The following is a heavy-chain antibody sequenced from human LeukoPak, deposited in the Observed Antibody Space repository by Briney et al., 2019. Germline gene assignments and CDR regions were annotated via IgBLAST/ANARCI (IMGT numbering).Heavy chain of an antibody. CDR1: GFTFSSYA. J-gene: IGHJ4*02. CDR2: VSGSGGST. Sequence: GGSLRLSCAASGFTFSSYAMSWVRQAPGKGLEWVSAVSGSGGSTYYADSVKGRFTISRDNSKNTLYLQMNSLRAEDTAVYYCARDRYSSGWYGDFDCWGQGTLVTVSS. V-gene: IGHV3-23*01. CDR3: ARDRYSSGWYGDFDC. D-gene: IGHD6-19*01.